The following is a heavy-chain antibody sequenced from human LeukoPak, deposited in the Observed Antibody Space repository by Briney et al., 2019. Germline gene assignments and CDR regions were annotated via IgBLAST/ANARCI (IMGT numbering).Heavy chain of an antibody. CDR1: GFTFSSYA. CDR2: ISGSGGST. J-gene: IGHJ4*02. V-gene: IGHV3-23*01. D-gene: IGHD6-13*01. Sequence: GGSLRLSCAASGFTFSSYAMSWVRQAPGKGLEWVSAISGSGGSTYYADSVKGRFTSSRDNSKHTLYLQMNSLRAEETAVYYCAKSIAAAGDFDYWGQGTLVTVSS. CDR3: AKSIAAAGDFDY.